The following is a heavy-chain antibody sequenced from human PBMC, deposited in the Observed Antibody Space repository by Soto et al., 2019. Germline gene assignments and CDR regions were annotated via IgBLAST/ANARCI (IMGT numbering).Heavy chain of an antibody. Sequence: QVQLQESGPGLVEPSGTLSLTCAASGVSISSNNWWTWVRQPPGKGLEWIGEIYRSGNTHYNPSLKSRVTLSVGESKNQFSLKLTSVTAADTAVYYCATSAAATDDFDYWGQGTLVTVSS. V-gene: IGHV4-4*02. J-gene: IGHJ4*02. CDR1: GVSISSNNW. CDR2: IYRSGNT. D-gene: IGHD6-13*01. CDR3: ATSAAATDDFDY.